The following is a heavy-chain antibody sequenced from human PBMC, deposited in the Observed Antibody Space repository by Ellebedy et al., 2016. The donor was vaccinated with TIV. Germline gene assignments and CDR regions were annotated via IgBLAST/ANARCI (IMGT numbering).Heavy chain of an antibody. J-gene: IGHJ4*02. CDR2: INGKSVST. CDR3: ARSWYHYYLGNTIFVY. Sequence: GESLKISCAASGFTFSSYAMSWVRQAPGQGLEWVSGINGKSVSTTYADSVKGRFTISRDNSKATLFLQMTSLRAEDTAVYSCARSWYHYYLGNTIFVYWGQGTLVTVSS. D-gene: IGHD3-10*01. V-gene: IGHV3-23*01. CDR1: GFTFSSYA.